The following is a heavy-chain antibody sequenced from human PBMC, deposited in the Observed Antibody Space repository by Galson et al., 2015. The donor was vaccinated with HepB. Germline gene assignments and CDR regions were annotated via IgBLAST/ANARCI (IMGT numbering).Heavy chain of an antibody. CDR1: GFTFRIYF. Sequence: SLRLSCAASGFTFRIYFMNWVRQAPGKGLEWVSGMSGSGTGTSYADSVKGRFTISRDNSKNTLYLQMNSLRAEDTAVYYCARYACGNNCSARRSDYWGQGTLVTVSS. CDR3: ARYACGNNCSARRSDY. CDR2: MSGSGTGT. V-gene: IGHV3-23*01. J-gene: IGHJ4*02. D-gene: IGHD4-23*01.